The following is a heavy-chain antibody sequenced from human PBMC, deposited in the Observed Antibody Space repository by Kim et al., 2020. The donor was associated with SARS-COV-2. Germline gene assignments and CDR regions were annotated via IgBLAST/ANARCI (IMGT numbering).Heavy chain of an antibody. J-gene: IGHJ6*02. CDR3: ARKGITVVRGVIIGNDHYYGLDV. D-gene: IGHD3-10*01. Sequence: GGSLRLSCAASRFSFSNYWMSWVRQAPGKGLEWVANIKEDGSENYYVDSVKGRFTISRDNAKNSLYLQMNSLRAEDTAVYYCARKGITVVRGVIIGNDHYYGLDVWGQGTTVTVSS. CDR2: IKEDGSEN. CDR1: RFSFSNYW. V-gene: IGHV3-7*01.